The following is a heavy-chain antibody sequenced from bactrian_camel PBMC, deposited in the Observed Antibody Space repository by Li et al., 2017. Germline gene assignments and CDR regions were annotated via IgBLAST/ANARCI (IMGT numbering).Heavy chain of an antibody. V-gene: IGHV3S1*01. J-gene: IGHJ6*01. CDR1: GYAASSLC. Sequence: HVQLVESGGGSVQAGGSLKLSCVASGYAASSLCMGWFRQAPGKDREEVARFYNGRAGTYYADSVKGRFTISQDNAKNIIYLQMSSLTPDDTAMYYCAAGTRIIVGDYCDGITAWGQGTQVTVS. CDR2: FYNGRAGT. CDR3: AAGTRIIVGDYCDGITA. D-gene: IGHD3*01.